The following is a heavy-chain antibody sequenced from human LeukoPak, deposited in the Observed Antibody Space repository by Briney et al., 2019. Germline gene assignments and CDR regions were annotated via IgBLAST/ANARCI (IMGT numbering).Heavy chain of an antibody. CDR3: ARESGGGDPMGMDV. V-gene: IGHV4-30-4*01. CDR2: IYYSGST. D-gene: IGHD4-17*01. CDR1: GGSISSGDYY. Sequence: SQTLSLTCTVSGGSISSGDYYWSWIRQPPGKGLEWIGYIYYSGSTYYNPSLKSRVTMSVDTSKNQFSLKLSSVTAADTAVYYCARESGGGDPMGMDVWGQGTTVTVSS. J-gene: IGHJ6*02.